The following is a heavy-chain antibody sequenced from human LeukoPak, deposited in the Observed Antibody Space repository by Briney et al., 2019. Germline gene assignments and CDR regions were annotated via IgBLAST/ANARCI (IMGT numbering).Heavy chain of an antibody. J-gene: IGHJ4*02. CDR3: ARGWYSSGWYDY. CDR1: GYTFTSYD. D-gene: IGHD6-19*01. CDR2: MNPNSGNT. V-gene: IGHV1-8*01. Sequence: ASVNVSCKASGYTFTSYDINWVRQATGQGLEWMGWMNPNSGNTGYAQKFQGRVTMTRNTSISTAYMELSSLRSEGTAVYYCARGWYSSGWYDYWGQGTLVTVSS.